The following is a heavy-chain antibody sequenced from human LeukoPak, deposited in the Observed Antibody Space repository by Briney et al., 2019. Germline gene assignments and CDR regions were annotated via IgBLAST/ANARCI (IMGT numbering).Heavy chain of an antibody. V-gene: IGHV3-49*04. CDR3: ARDAYYYDSSGSTIDY. CDR2: IRNKAYGGTT. D-gene: IGHD3-22*01. Sequence: PGGSLRLSCTASGFTFGDYAMSWVRQAPGKGLEWVGFIRNKAYGGTTEYAASVKGRFTISRDDSKSIAYLQMNTLKTEDTAVYYCARDAYYYDSSGSTIDYWGQGTLVTVSS. J-gene: IGHJ4*02. CDR1: GFTFGDYA.